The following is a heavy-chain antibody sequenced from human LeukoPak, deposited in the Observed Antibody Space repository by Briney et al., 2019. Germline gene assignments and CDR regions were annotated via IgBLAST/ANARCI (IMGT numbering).Heavy chain of an antibody. Sequence: ASVKVSCKASGYTFTGYYMHWVRQAPRQGLEWMGWINPNSGGTNYAQKFQGWVTMTRDTSISTAYMELSRLRSDDTAVYYCARGAVGGIAAGHFDYWGQGTLVTVSS. CDR1: GYTFTGYY. CDR3: ARGAVGGIAAGHFDY. CDR2: INPNSGGT. D-gene: IGHD6-13*01. V-gene: IGHV1-2*04. J-gene: IGHJ4*02.